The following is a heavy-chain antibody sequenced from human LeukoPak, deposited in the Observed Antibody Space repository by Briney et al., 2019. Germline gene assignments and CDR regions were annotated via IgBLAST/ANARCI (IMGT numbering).Heavy chain of an antibody. CDR3: ARDRAILAMDYEFVY. CDR2: INLKSGGT. Sequence: GASVKVSCKASGYTFTGYYMHWVRQAPGQGLEWMGWINLKSGGTNYAQKFQGRVTMTRDTSSNTAYMDLSSLRSDDTAVYYCARDRAILAMDYEFVYWGQGTLVTVSS. CDR1: GYTFTGYY. J-gene: IGHJ4*02. V-gene: IGHV1-2*02. D-gene: IGHD3-16*01.